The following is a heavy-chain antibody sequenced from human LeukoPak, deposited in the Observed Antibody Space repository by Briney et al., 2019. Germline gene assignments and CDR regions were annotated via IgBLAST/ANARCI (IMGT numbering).Heavy chain of an antibody. CDR1: GGSITSSSYY. CDR3: ARRGAAAGTVDYYYYYMDV. D-gene: IGHD6-13*01. Sequence: SETLSLTCTVSGGSITSSSYYWGWIRQPPGKGLEWIGSIYYSGNTYYNPSLKSRVTISVDTSKNQFSLRLSSVTAADTAVYYCARRGAAAGTVDYYYYYMDVWGKGTTVTISS. CDR2: IYYSGNT. J-gene: IGHJ6*03. V-gene: IGHV4-39*07.